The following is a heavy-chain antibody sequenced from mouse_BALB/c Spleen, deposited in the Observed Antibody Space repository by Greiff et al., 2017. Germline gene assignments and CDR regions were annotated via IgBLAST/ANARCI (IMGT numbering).Heavy chain of an antibody. D-gene: IGHD2-1*01. Sequence: EVQLQQSGTVLARPGASVKMSCKASGYTFTSYCMHWVNQTPGQGLEWIGAIYPGNSDTSYNQKFKGKAKLTAVTSTRTAYMELSSLTNEDSAVYYCTRDGNWYFDVWGEGTTVTVSS. CDR2: IYPGNSDT. J-gene: IGHJ1*01. CDR3: TRDGNWYFDV. CDR1: GYTFTSYC. V-gene: IGHV1-5*01.